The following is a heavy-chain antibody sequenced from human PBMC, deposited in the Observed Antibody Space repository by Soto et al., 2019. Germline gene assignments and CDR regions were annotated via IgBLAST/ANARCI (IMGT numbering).Heavy chain of an antibody. D-gene: IGHD2-21*01. CDR2: IFSSGTT. CDR1: CVSIARGTKY. CDR3: ARVPPQSDFYHPMDV. J-gene: IGHJ6*04. V-gene: IGHV4-30-4*01. Sequence: PLQTLSLTWPVSCVSIARGTKYWSLFRHSPGKGLEWIGYIFSSGTTYYNTSLKSRLTMSLDTSQNQFSLKLNSVTAADTAVYFRARVPPQSDFYHPMDVWAKATTVTTYS.